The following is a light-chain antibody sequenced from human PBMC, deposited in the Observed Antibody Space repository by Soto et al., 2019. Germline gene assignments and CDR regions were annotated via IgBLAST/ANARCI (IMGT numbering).Light chain of an antibody. Sequence: DIQMTQSPSSLSASVGDRVTITCRASQDISNSLAWYQHKPGKVPKVLIYAASILQSGVPARFSGSGSGTDFTPTISSLQPEDVATYYCQKYNSAPLTFGGGTKVEI. V-gene: IGKV1-27*01. CDR3: QKYNSAPLT. CDR2: AAS. J-gene: IGKJ4*01. CDR1: QDISNS.